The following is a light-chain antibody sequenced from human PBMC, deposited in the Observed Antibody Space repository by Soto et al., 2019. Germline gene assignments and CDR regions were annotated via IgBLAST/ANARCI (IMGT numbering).Light chain of an antibody. Sequence: DIQLTQSPSFLSASVGDRVTITCRASQGISSFLAWYQQKPPKAPELLIYGASTLQSGVPSRFSGSGSGTEFNLTISRLQPEDFATYYCQQLNTYPITFAQGTRLEIK. V-gene: IGKV1-9*01. CDR3: QQLNTYPIT. CDR2: GAS. CDR1: QGISSF. J-gene: IGKJ5*01.